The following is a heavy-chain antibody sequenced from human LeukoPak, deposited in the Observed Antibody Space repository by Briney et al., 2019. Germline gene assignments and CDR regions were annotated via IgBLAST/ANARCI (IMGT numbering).Heavy chain of an antibody. CDR3: ARHWYNWNRNNFDY. CDR1: GGSISSSSYY. J-gene: IGHJ4*02. CDR2: IYYSGST. D-gene: IGHD1-20*01. Sequence: PSETLSLTCTVSGGSISSSSYYWGWIRQPPGKGLEWIGSIYYSGSTYHNPSLKSRVTISVDTSKNQFSLKLSSVTAADTTVYYCARHWYNWNRNNFDYWGQGTLVTVSS. V-gene: IGHV4-39*01.